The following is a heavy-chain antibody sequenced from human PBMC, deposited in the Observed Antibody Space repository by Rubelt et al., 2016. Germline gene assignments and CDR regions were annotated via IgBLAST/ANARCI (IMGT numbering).Heavy chain of an antibody. J-gene: IGHJ4*02. Sequence: EVQLVESGGGLIQPGGPLRLSCAASGFTVSSNYMSWVRQAPGKGLEWVSVIYSGGSTYYADSVKGRFTISRDNSKNTLYLQMNSLRAEDTAVYYCAKVPEAAAGIFDYWGQGTLATVSS. CDR2: IYSGGST. CDR3: AKVPEAAAGIFDY. CDR1: GFTVSSNY. V-gene: IGHV3-66*03. D-gene: IGHD6-13*01.